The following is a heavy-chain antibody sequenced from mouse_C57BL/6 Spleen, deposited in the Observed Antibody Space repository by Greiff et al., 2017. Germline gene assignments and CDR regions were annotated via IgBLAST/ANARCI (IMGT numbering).Heavy chain of an antibody. CDR3: TTAGLGYFDV. CDR2: IDPETGGT. V-gene: IGHV1-15*01. D-gene: IGHD1-2*01. Sequence: VQLQQSGAELVRPGASVTLSCKASGYTFTDYEMHWVKQTPVHGLEWIGAIDPETGGTAYNQKFKGKAILTADKSSSTASLELRSLTSEDSAVYYCTTAGLGYFDVWGTGTTVTVSS. J-gene: IGHJ1*03. CDR1: GYTFTDYE.